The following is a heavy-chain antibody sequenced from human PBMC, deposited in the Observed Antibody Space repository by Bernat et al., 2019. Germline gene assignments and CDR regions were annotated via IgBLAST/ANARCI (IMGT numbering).Heavy chain of an antibody. CDR2: ISGSGGST. V-gene: IGHV3-23*04. J-gene: IGHJ4*02. Sequence: EVQLVESGGDLVQPGGSLTISCAASGFTVSNNYMTWVRQAPGKGLEWVSAISGSGGSTYYADSVKGRFTISRDNSKNTLYLQMNSLRAEDTAVYYCAKDPGIGTRLYYFDYWGQGTLVTVSS. D-gene: IGHD1-26*01. CDR3: AKDPGIGTRLYYFDY. CDR1: GFTVSNNY.